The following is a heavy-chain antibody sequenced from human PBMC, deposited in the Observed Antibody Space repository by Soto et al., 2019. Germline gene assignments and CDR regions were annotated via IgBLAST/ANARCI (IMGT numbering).Heavy chain of an antibody. V-gene: IGHV3-21*06. CDR2: ISSTTNYI. CDR1: GFTFTRYS. Sequence: GGSLRLSCTASGFTFTRYSMNWVRQAPGKGLEWVSSISSTTNYIYYGDSMKGRFTISRDNDKNSLYLEMNSLRAEDTAVYYCARESEDLTSNFDYWGQGTLVTVSS. J-gene: IGHJ4*02. CDR3: ARESEDLTSNFDY.